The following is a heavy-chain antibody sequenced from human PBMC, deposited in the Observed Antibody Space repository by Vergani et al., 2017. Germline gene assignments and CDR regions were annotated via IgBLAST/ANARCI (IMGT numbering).Heavy chain of an antibody. D-gene: IGHD3-16*02. CDR3: AREGVYDYVWGSYRLRGGYYFDY. CDR1: GYNFTSYA. J-gene: IGHJ4*02. V-gene: IGHV1-3*01. CDR2: INAGNGNT. Sequence: QVQLVQSGAEVKKPGASVKVSCKASGYNFTSYAMHWVRQAPGQRLEWMGWINAGNGNTKYSQKFQGRVTITRDTSASTAYMELSSLRSEDTAVYYCAREGVYDYVWGSYRLRGGYYFDYWGQGTLVTVSS.